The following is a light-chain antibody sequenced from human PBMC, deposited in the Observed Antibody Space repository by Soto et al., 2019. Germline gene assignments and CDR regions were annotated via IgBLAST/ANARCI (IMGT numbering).Light chain of an antibody. V-gene: IGLV2-14*01. J-gene: IGLJ1*01. CDR1: TSDVGTYNF. CDR3: SSYTSSNSLV. CDR2: GVT. Sequence: QSALAQPASVSGSPGQSITISCTGSTSDVGTYNFVSWYQQHPGKAPKLLIFGVTNRPSGVSDRFSGSKSGDTASLTISGLQAEDEADYYCSSYTSSNSLVFGTGTKAPS.